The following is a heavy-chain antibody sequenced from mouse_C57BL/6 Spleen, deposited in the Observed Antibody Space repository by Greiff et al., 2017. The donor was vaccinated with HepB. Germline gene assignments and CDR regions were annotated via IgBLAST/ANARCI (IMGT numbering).Heavy chain of an antibody. CDR1: GFNIKDYY. D-gene: IGHD1-1*01. J-gene: IGHJ4*01. Sequence: EVQLQESGAELVKPGASVKLSCTASGFNIKDYYMHWVKQRTEQGLEWIGRIDLEDGETKYAPKFKGKATITADTSSNTAYLQLSSLTSEDTAGYYCARSVITTVVAYYYAMDYWGQGTSVTVSS. V-gene: IGHV14-2*01. CDR3: ARSVITTVVAYYYAMDY. CDR2: IDLEDGET.